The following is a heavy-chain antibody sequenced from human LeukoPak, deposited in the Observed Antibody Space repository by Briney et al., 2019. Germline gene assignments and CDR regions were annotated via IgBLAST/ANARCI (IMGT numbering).Heavy chain of an antibody. D-gene: IGHD2-21*02. V-gene: IGHV3-53*05. CDR2: IYSGGST. J-gene: IGHJ4*02. CDR1: GFTVSSNY. Sequence: GGSLRLSCAASGFTVSSNYMSWVRQAPGKGLEWVSVIYSGGSTYYADSVKGRFTISRDNSKNTLYLQMNSLRAEDTAVYYCARAPAYCGGDCYSPFDYWGQGTLVTVSS. CDR3: ARAPAYCGGDCYSPFDY.